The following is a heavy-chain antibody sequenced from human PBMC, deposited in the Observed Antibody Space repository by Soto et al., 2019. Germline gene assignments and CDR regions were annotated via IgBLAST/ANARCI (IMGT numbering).Heavy chain of an antibody. CDR2: MNPNSGNT. Sequence: ASVKVSCKASGYTFTSYDINWVRQATGQGLEWMGWMNPNSGNTGYAQKFQGRVTMTRNTLYLQMNSLRGEDTAVYYCAKDVQPTYDFWSGSAYGMDVWGQGTTVTVSS. CDR3: AKDVQPTYDFWSGSAYGMDV. CDR1: GYTFTSYD. J-gene: IGHJ6*02. V-gene: IGHV1-8*01. D-gene: IGHD3-3*01.